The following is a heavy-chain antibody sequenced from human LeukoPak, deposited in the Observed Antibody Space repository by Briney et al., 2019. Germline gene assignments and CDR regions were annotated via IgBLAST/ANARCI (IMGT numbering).Heavy chain of an antibody. Sequence: EGSLRLSCAASGFTFSSYVIHWVRQAPGKGLEWVAVISYDGSDKYYADSVKGRFTISRDNSKNTLYLQMNNLRVEDTAVYYCARDYTVVKAFDIWGQGTMVTVSS. CDR1: GFTFSSYV. J-gene: IGHJ3*02. D-gene: IGHD4-23*01. CDR3: ARDYTVVKAFDI. V-gene: IGHV3-30*04. CDR2: ISYDGSDK.